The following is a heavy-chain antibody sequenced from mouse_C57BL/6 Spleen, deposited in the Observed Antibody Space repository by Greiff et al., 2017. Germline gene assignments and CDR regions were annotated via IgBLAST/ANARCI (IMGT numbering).Heavy chain of an antibody. D-gene: IGHD1-1*01. CDR2: IWRGGST. Sequence: VQLQESGPGLVQPSQSLSITCTVSGFSLTSYGVHWVRQSPGKGLEWLGVIWRGGSTDYNAAFISRLSISKDNSKSQVFFKMNSLQADDTAIYXCARNYGSSPAWFAYWGQGTLVTVSA. CDR1: GFSLTSYG. V-gene: IGHV2-2*01. CDR3: ARNYGSSPAWFAY. J-gene: IGHJ3*01.